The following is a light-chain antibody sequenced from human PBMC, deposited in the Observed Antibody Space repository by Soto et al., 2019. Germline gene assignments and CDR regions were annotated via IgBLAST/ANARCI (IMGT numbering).Light chain of an antibody. Sequence: DIVMTQSPVTLSVSPGDRATLSCRASQSVGHNLAWFQQKPGQAPRPLIYGASAGAPGIPDTFSGSGFGTEFTLTISSLQSEDLAVYYCQQYNNWPRTFGQGTKVEMK. V-gene: IGKV3-15*01. CDR3: QQYNNWPRT. CDR1: QSVGHN. J-gene: IGKJ1*01. CDR2: GAS.